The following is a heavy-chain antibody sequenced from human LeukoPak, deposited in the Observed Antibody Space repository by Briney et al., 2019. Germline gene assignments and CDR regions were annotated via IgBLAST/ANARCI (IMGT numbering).Heavy chain of an antibody. CDR1: GFTFSGYT. CDR3: ARVGY. CDR2: ITSSSSTI. V-gene: IGHV3-48*01. D-gene: IGHD6-13*01. J-gene: IGHJ4*02. Sequence: GGSLRLSCAASGFTFSGYTMNWVRQAPGKGLQWVSYITSSSSTIFYADSVKGRFTISRDNSKNTLYLQMNSLRAEDTAVYYCARVGYWGQGTLVTVSS.